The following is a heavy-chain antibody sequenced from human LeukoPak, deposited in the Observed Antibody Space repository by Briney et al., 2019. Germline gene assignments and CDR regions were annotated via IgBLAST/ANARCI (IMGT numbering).Heavy chain of an antibody. V-gene: IGHV3-30*02. CDR1: GFTFSSYG. Sequence: GGSLRLSCAASGFTFSSYGMHWVRQAPGKGLEWVAFIRYDGSNKYYADSVKGRFTISRDNSKNTLYLQMNSLRAEDTAVYYCASPLVEELAVANYYYYMDVWGKGTTVTVSS. J-gene: IGHJ6*03. D-gene: IGHD6-19*01. CDR2: IRYDGSNK. CDR3: ASPLVEELAVANYYYYMDV.